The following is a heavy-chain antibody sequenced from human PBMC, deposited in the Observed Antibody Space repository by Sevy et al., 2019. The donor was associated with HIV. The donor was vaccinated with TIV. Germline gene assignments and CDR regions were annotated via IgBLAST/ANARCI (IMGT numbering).Heavy chain of an antibody. CDR3: ARGRKTTQEWLEELDYYYGVDV. J-gene: IGHJ6*02. V-gene: IGHV3-7*01. CDR2: IKEDGSVK. CDR1: GFTFSSYW. D-gene: IGHD2-8*01. Sequence: GGSLRLSCEASGFTFSSYWMSWVRQAPGKGLEWVANIKEDGSVKYYVESVKGRFTISRDNSKNTLYLQMNSLRAEDTAVYYCARGRKTTQEWLEELDYYYGVDVWGQGTTVTVSS.